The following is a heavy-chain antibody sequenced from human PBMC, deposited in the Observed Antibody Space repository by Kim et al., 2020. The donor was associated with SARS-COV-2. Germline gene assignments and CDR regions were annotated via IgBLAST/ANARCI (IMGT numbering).Heavy chain of an antibody. J-gene: IGHJ4*02. Sequence: GGSLRLSCAASGFTFSNAWMSWVRQAPGKGLEWVGRIKSKTDGGTTDYAAPVKGRFTISRDDSKNTLYLQMNSLKTEDTAVYYCTTARRLLWFGELFGGLQTVDYWGQGTLVTVSS. CDR2: IKSKTDGGTT. D-gene: IGHD3-10*01. V-gene: IGHV3-15*01. CDR3: TTARRLLWFGELFGGLQTVDY. CDR1: GFTFSNAW.